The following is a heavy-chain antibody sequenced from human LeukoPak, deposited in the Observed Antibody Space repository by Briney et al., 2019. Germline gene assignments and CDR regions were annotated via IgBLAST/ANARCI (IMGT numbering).Heavy chain of an antibody. D-gene: IGHD6-13*01. CDR2: ISYDGSNK. CDR1: GFTFSSYG. Sequence: PGRSLRLSCAASGFTFSSYGMHWVRQAPGKGLEWVAVISYDGSNKYYADSVKGRFTISRDNSKNTLYLQMNSLRAEDTAVYYCARGTSYSSSWYSRWGQGTLVTVSS. J-gene: IGHJ4*02. V-gene: IGHV3-30*03. CDR3: ARGTSYSSSWYSR.